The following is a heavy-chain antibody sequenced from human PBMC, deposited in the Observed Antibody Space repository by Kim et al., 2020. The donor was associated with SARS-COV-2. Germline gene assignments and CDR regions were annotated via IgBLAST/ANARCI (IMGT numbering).Heavy chain of an antibody. Sequence: NPSLKRRVTIPVETSKNQFSLQLTSMTAADTAIYYCAREGYFDGGSFFFDSWGQGTLVTVSS. J-gene: IGHJ4*02. CDR3: AREGYFDGGSFFFDS. D-gene: IGHD2-15*01. V-gene: IGHV4-59*01.